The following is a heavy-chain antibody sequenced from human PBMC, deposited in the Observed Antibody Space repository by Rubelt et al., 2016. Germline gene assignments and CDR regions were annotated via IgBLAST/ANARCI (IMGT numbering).Heavy chain of an antibody. D-gene: IGHD2-8*01. J-gene: IGHJ6*02. CDR3: ARVRCRYCTKGYGMDV. V-gene: IGHV3-30*04. CDR1: TFSSYA. Sequence: TFSSYAMHWVRQAPGKGLEWVAVISYDGSNKYYADSVKGRFTISRDNSKNTLYLQMNSLRAEDTAVYYCARVRCRYCTKGYGMDVWGQGTTVTVSS. CDR2: ISYDGSNK.